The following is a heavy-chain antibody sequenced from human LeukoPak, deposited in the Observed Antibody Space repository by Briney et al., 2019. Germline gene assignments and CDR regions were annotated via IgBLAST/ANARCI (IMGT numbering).Heavy chain of an antibody. Sequence: PGGSLRLSCAASGFTFSSYAMSWVRQAPGKGLEWVSAISGSGGSTYYADSVKGRFTISRDNSKNTLYLQMNSLRAEDTAVYYCAKDLRLTTAAKWFDPWGQGTLVTVSS. D-gene: IGHD4-17*01. CDR1: GFTFSSYA. CDR2: ISGSGGST. J-gene: IGHJ5*02. CDR3: AKDLRLTTAAKWFDP. V-gene: IGHV3-23*01.